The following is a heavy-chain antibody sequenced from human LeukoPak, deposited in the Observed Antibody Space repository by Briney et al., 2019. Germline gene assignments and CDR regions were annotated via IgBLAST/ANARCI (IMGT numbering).Heavy chain of an antibody. Sequence: GGSLRLSCAASGFTFTYTWLNWVRQAPGKGVEWGGRIKSEDDGGATDYATPVQDRFTISRDDSQATLYLQMNSLKTEDTAVYYCTTGGSVIVAGARAFDIWGQGTMVTVSS. D-gene: IGHD5-12*01. CDR1: GFTFTYTW. J-gene: IGHJ3*02. V-gene: IGHV3-15*07. CDR3: TTGGSVIVAGARAFDI. CDR2: IKSEDDGGAT.